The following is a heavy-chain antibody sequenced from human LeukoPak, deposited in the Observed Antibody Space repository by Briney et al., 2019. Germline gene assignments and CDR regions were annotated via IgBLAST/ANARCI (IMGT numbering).Heavy chain of an antibody. Sequence: ASVKVSCKASGYTSTGYYMHWVRQAPGQGLEWMGWINPNSGGTHYAQKFQGRLTMTRDTSISTAYMELRRLRSDDTAVYYCARVRIILFEVVAGPFDFGGQGKLATVSS. D-gene: IGHD2-15*01. CDR3: ARVRIILFEVVAGPFDF. CDR2: INPNSGGT. J-gene: IGHJ4*02. V-gene: IGHV1-2*02. CDR1: GYTSTGYY.